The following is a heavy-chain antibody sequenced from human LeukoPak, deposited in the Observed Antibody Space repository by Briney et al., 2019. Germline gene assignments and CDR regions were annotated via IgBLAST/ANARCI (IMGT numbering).Heavy chain of an antibody. Sequence: SETLSLTCAVYGGSFSGYYWSWIRQPPGKGLEWIGEINHSGSTNYNPSLKSRVTISVDTSKNQFSLKLSSVTAADTAVYYCARHRTSIAARRYYFDYWGQGTLVTVSS. CDR1: GGSFSGYY. V-gene: IGHV4-34*01. D-gene: IGHD6-6*01. J-gene: IGHJ4*02. CDR2: INHSGST. CDR3: ARHRTSIAARRYYFDY.